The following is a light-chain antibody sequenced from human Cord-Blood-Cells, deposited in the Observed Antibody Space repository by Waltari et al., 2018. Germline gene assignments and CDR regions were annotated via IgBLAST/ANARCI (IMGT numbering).Light chain of an antibody. CDR3: QQYGSSPPYT. CDR1: QSVSSSY. Sequence: EIVLPQSPGTLSLSPGERATLSCRASQSVSSSYLAWYQQKPGPAPRPLIYGASSRATGIPDRFSGSGSGTDFTLTISRLEPEDFAVYYCQQYGSSPPYTFGQGTKLEIK. CDR2: GAS. V-gene: IGKV3-20*01. J-gene: IGKJ2*01.